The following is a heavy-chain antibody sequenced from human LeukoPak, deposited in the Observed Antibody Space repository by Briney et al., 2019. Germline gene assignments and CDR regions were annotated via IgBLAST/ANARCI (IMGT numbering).Heavy chain of an antibody. V-gene: IGHV3-33*08. J-gene: IGHJ4*02. Sequence: GGSLRLSCAASGFTVSSNYMSWVRQAPGKGLEWVAVIWYDGSNKYYADSVKGRFTISRDNSKNTLYLQMNSLRAEDTAVYYCATFQFDYWGQGTLVTVSS. CDR2: IWYDGSNK. CDR3: ATFQFDY. CDR1: GFTVSSNY.